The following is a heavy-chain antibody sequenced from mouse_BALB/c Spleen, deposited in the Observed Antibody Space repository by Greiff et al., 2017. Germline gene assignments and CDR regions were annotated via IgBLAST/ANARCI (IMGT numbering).Heavy chain of an antibody. J-gene: IGHJ2*01. CDR1: GFTFTDYY. CDR2: IRNKANGYTT. Sequence: EVKLVESGGGLVQPGGSLRLSCATSGFTFTDYYMSWVRQPPGKELEWLGFIRNKANGYTTEYSASVKGRFTISRDNSQSILYLQMNTLRAEDSATYYCARGFPFDYWGQGTTLTVSS. V-gene: IGHV7-3*02. CDR3: ARGFPFDY.